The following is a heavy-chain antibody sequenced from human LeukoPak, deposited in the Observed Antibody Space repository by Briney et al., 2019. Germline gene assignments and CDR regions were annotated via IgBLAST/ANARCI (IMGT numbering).Heavy chain of an antibody. CDR2: IYHSGST. V-gene: IGHV4-30-2*01. D-gene: IGHD1-14*01. J-gene: IGHJ5*02. Sequence: SQTLSLTCAVSGGSISSGGYSWSWIRQPPGKGLEWIGYIYHSGSTYYNPSLKSRVTISVDRSKNQFSLKLSSVTAADTAVYYCARGRTHYNWFDPWGQGTLVTVSS. CDR3: ARGRTHYNWFDP. CDR1: GGSISSGGYS.